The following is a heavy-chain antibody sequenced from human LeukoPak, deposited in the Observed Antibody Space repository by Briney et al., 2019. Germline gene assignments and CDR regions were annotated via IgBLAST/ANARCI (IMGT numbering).Heavy chain of an antibody. Sequence: GGSLRLSCAVSGFTFSGFWMSWSRQAPGKGLEWVASINSDGSEGYYADVVKGRFTISRDNAKNPLYLQMNSLRAEDTAVYYCATSKLLLDYFDYWGQGTLVTVSS. CDR3: ATSKLLLDYFDY. V-gene: IGHV3-7*01. CDR1: GFTFSGFW. CDR2: INSDGSEG. J-gene: IGHJ4*02. D-gene: IGHD2-2*01.